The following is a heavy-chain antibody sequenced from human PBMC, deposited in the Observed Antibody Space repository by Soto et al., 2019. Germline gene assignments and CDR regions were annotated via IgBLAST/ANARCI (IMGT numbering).Heavy chain of an antibody. CDR3: ARGHSIFYGMDV. CDR2: ISSSGTTI. V-gene: IGHV3-11*01. Sequence: QVQLVESGGGLVKPGGSLRLSCAASGFTFSDYYMNWIRQAPGKGLEWVSYISSSGTTIYYADSVQGRFTISRDNAKNSLFLQMNGLRDEDTALYYCARGHSIFYGMDVWGQGTTVTVSS. D-gene: IGHD2-21*01. CDR1: GFTFSDYY. J-gene: IGHJ6*02.